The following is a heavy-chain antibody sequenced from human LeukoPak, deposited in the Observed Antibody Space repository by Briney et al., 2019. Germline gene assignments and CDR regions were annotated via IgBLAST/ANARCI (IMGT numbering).Heavy chain of an antibody. J-gene: IGHJ5*01. V-gene: IGHV3-15*01. CDR3: ATDLLDS. CDR1: GFTFSNAW. Sequence: GGSLRLSCAASGFTFSNAWMSWVRQAPGKGLEWVGRIKRKGDDGTTDYAAPVKGRFTILRDDSKRTVYLQMNSLKAEDTAVYYCATDLLDSWGQGTPVTVSS. CDR2: IKRKGDDGTT.